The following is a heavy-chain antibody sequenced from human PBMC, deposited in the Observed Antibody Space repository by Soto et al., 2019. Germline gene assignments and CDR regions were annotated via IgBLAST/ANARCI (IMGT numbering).Heavy chain of an antibody. CDR2: MSGTGGST. D-gene: IGHD6-19*01. J-gene: IGHJ4*02. Sequence: EVQLLESGGGLVQPGGSLRLSCGASGYTFSSYAMNWVRQAPGKGLEWVSAMSGTGGSTYYADSVKGRFTISRDNSKNTLYLQMNSLRVEDTAVFYCAKAGFSSGWSPSYFDYWGQGTLVTVSS. CDR3: AKAGFSSGWSPSYFDY. CDR1: GYTFSSYA. V-gene: IGHV3-23*01.